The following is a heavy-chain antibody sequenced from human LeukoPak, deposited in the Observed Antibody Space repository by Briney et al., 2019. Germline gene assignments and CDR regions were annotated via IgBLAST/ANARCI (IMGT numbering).Heavy chain of an antibody. CDR1: VASFSGYY. V-gene: IGHV4-59*10. D-gene: IGHD6-13*01. CDR3: ARDSSWYFDWFDP. Sequence: PSETLSLTCAVYVASFSGYYWSWLRQPAGRGLEWIGRIYTSGSTNYNPSLKSRVTISVDTSKNQFSLKLSSVTAADTAVYYCARDSSWYFDWFDPWGQGTLVTVSS. CDR2: IYTSGST. J-gene: IGHJ5*02.